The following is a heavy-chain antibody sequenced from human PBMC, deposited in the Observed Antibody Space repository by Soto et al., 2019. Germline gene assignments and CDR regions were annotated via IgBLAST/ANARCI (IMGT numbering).Heavy chain of an antibody. CDR1: GGSISSSLYY. CDR2: TYYSGIA. V-gene: IGHV4-39*01. D-gene: IGHD3-16*02. CDR3: ARHGRYTNIAQLKPYAMDV. Sequence: SETLSLTCTVSGGSISSSLYYWVWIRQPPGKGLEWIGSTYYSGIASYNPSLKSRVTVSLEPPKNQFSLRLSSVTAADSAVYFCARHGRYTNIAQLKPYAMDVWGQGTTVTVSS. J-gene: IGHJ6*02.